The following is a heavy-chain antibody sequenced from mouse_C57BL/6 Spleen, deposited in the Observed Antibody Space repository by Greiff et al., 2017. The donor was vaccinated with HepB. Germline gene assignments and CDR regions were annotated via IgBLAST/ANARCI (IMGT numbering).Heavy chain of an antibody. CDR1: GFNIKNTY. J-gene: IGHJ4*01. Sequence: EVQLQQSVAELVRPGASVKLSCTASGFNIKNTYMHWVKQRPEQGLEWIGRIDPANGNTKYAPKFQGKATITADTSSNTAYMQLSSLTSEDSAVYYCARSDGNYGGGYYAMDYWGQGTSVTVSS. V-gene: IGHV14-3*01. CDR3: ARSDGNYGGGYYAMDY. D-gene: IGHD2-1*01. CDR2: IDPANGNT.